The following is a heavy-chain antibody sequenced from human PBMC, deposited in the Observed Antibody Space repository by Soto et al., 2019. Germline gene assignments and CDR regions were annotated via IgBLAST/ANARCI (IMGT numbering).Heavy chain of an antibody. V-gene: IGHV3-33*01. J-gene: IGHJ6*02. D-gene: IGHD6-19*01. CDR1: GFTFNSYG. CDR2: IWYDGNTK. Sequence: QIQLVESGGCVVQPGRSLRLSCTASGFTFNSYGFNWVRQAPGKGREWVAVIWYDGNTKYYADSVKGRFTISRDNLRSTVYLQMNSLTAEDTAVYYCARPLVAPVAGPYYYGMDVWGQGTTVTVSS. CDR3: ARPLVAPVAGPYYYGMDV.